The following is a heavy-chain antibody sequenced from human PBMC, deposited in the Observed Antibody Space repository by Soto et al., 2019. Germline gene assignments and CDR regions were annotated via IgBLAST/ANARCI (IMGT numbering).Heavy chain of an antibody. Sequence: QVQLQESGSGLVKPSETLSLICTVSGDSVSSGSHYWSWVRQPPGKGLEWIGFIHYSGNTNYNPSLKSRVTIALDTSKNQLSLKLSSVTAADTAVYYCARYSGTYYVYWGQGTLVTVSS. D-gene: IGHD1-26*01. J-gene: IGHJ4*02. V-gene: IGHV4-61*01. CDR1: GDSVSSGSHY. CDR3: ARYSGTYYVY. CDR2: IHYSGNT.